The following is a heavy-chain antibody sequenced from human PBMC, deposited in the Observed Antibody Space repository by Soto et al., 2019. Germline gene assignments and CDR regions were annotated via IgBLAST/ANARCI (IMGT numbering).Heavy chain of an antibody. D-gene: IGHD4-17*01. Sequence: QVQLQESGPGLVKPSGTLSLTCAVSGGSISSSNWWSWVRQPPGKGLEWIGEIYHSGSTYYNPSLKSRVTISVDKSKNQFSLKLSSVTAADTAVYYCASIYGDYVDYYGMDVWGQGTTVTVSS. CDR2: IYHSGST. CDR1: GGSISSSNW. CDR3: ASIYGDYVDYYGMDV. J-gene: IGHJ6*02. V-gene: IGHV4-4*02.